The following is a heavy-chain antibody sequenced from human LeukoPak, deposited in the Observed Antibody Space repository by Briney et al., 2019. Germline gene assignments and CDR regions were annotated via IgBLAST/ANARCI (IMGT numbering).Heavy chain of an antibody. CDR3: ARGLGSYDSSELTWPMISL. D-gene: IGHD3-22*01. Sequence: GASVKVSCKASGYTFTTYDITWVRQATGQGLEWMGWMNPNSGDTAYAQKFQGRVAMTRDTSISTAYMELSSLRSEDTAVYYCARGLGSYDSSELTWPMISLWGQGTQVTVSS. CDR1: GYTFTTYD. V-gene: IGHV1-8*01. CDR2: MNPNSGDT. J-gene: IGHJ4*02.